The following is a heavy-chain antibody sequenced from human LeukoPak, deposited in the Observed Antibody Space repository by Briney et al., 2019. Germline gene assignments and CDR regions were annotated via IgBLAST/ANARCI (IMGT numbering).Heavy chain of an antibody. V-gene: IGHV3-48*01. Sequence: GGSLRLSCEASGFTFGRTFSTYWMNWVRQAPGKGLEWVSYISSSSSTIYYADSVKGRFTISRDNAKNSLYLQMNSLRAEDTAVYYCACPRRWQLRGSGDFDYWGQGTLVTVSS. J-gene: IGHJ4*02. CDR1: GFTFGRTFSTYW. CDR2: ISSSSSTI. D-gene: IGHD2-15*01. CDR3: ACPRRWQLRGSGDFDY.